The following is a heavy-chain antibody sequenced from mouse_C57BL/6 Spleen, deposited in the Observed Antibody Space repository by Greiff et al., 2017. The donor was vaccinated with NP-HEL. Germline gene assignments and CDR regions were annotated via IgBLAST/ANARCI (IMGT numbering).Heavy chain of an antibody. D-gene: IGHD1-1*01. CDR1: GYSFTGYY. J-gene: IGHJ2*01. Sequence: EVQLQQSGPELVKPGASVKISCKASGYSFTGYYMNWVKQSPEKSLEWIGEINPSTGGTTYNQKFKAKATLTVDKSSSTAYMQLKSLTSEDSAVYYCARSEYYGSTLDYWGQGTTLTVSS. CDR2: INPSTGGT. V-gene: IGHV1-42*01. CDR3: ARSEYYGSTLDY.